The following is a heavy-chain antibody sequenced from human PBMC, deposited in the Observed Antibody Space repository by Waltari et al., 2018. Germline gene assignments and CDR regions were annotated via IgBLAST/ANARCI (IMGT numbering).Heavy chain of an antibody. V-gene: IGHV3-9*02. Sequence: VQSGGGSVQPGKSLPLSCTASGFPSDDYAMQWVRQVPGRGMEWVSSISWNSGRIKYADSVKGRFTISRDNAKTSVYMQMNSLKIEDTAVYYCAKELRSLERGFDLWGQGTPVIVSS. CDR1: GFPSDDYA. D-gene: IGHD3-3*01. CDR3: AKELRSLERGFDL. CDR2: ISWNSGRI. J-gene: IGHJ4*02.